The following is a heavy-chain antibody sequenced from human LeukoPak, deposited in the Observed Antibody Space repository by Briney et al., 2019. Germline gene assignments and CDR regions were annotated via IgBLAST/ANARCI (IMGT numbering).Heavy chain of an antibody. CDR1: GFTFNSYG. V-gene: IGHV3-33*06. D-gene: IGHD6-19*01. Sequence: GRSLRLSCAASGFTFNSYGIHRVRQAPGKGLEWVAVIWHDGSNKYYADSVKGRFTISRDNSKNTLYLKMTSLRAEDTAVYYCAKAAGYSSGWPFEYWGQGTLVTVSS. J-gene: IGHJ4*02. CDR3: AKAAGYSSGWPFEY. CDR2: IWHDGSNK.